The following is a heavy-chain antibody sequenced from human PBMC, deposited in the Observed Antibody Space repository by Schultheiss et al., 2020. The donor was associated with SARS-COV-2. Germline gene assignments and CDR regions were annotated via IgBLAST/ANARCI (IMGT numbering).Heavy chain of an antibody. V-gene: IGHV3-11*01. CDR3: AREGYDSSGYYYYYYYYGMDV. J-gene: IGHJ6*02. CDR2: ISSSGSTI. CDR1: GFTFSDYY. Sequence: GGSLRLSCAASGFTFSDYYMSWIRQAPGKGLEWVSYISSSGSTIYYADSVKGRFTISRDNAKNSLYLQMNSLRAEDTAVYYCAREGYDSSGYYYYYYYYGMDVWGQGTTVTVSS. D-gene: IGHD3-22*01.